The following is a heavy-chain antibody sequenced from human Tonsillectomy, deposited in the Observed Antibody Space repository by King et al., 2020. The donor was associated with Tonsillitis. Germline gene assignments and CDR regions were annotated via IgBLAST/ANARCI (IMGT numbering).Heavy chain of an antibody. CDR2: IRDDGSNK. J-gene: IGHJ6*02. D-gene: IGHD2-15*01. Sequence: VQLVESGGGVVQPGGSLRLSCAASGFTFSSYGMHWVRQAPGKGLEWVAFIRDDGSNKYYGDSVKGRFTISRDKSKNTLYLQMNSLRAEDTAVYYCAKVLGVVVAATKETYYSGMDVWGQGTTVTVSS. CDR1: GFTFSSYG. V-gene: IGHV3-30*02. CDR3: AKVLGVVVAATKETYYSGMDV.